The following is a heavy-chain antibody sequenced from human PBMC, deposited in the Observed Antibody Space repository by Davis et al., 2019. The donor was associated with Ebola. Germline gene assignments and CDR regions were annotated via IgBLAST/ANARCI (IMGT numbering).Heavy chain of an antibody. D-gene: IGHD2-2*01. Sequence: ASVKVSCKASGYTFTGYYMHWVRQAPGQGLEWMGWINPNSGGTNYAQKFQGWVTMTRDTSISTAYMELSRLRSDDTAVYYCARGGIVVVPAAEDNWFDPWGQGTLVTVSS. V-gene: IGHV1-2*04. CDR1: GYTFTGYY. CDR2: INPNSGGT. CDR3: ARGGIVVVPAAEDNWFDP. J-gene: IGHJ5*02.